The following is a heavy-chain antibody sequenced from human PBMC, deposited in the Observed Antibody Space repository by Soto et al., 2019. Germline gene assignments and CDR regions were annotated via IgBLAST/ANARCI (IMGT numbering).Heavy chain of an antibody. CDR1: GYTFTNYG. J-gene: IGHJ6*02. Sequence: GASVKVSCKASGYTFTNYGLSWVRQAPGQGLEWLGRINPKSGGTSTAQKFQGWVTMTRDRSISTVYMELTRLRSDDTAVYFCARGHSTDCSNGVCSFFYNHEMDVWGQGTTVTVSS. CDR3: ARGHSTDCSNGVCSFFYNHEMDV. D-gene: IGHD2-8*01. V-gene: IGHV1-2*04. CDR2: INPKSGGT.